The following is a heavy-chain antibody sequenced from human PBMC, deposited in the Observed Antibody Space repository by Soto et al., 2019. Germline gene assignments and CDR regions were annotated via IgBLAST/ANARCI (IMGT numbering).Heavy chain of an antibody. CDR3: ARGEMYNTGWYPLDQ. V-gene: IGHV3-74*01. D-gene: IGHD6-19*01. J-gene: IGHJ4*02. CDR2: INSDGSST. Sequence: EVQLVESGGGLVQPGGSLRLSCAASGFTFSNYWIHWARQAPGKGLVWVSRINSDGSSTSYADSVKGRFTISRDNAKNTLYLQMNSLRAEDTAVYYCARGEMYNTGWYPLDQWGQGTLVTVSS. CDR1: GFTFSNYW.